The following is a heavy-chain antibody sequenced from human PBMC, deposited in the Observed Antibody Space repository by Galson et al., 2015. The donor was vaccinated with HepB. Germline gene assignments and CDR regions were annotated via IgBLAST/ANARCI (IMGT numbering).Heavy chain of an antibody. V-gene: IGHV3-9*01. D-gene: IGHD1-26*01. J-gene: IGHJ4*02. CDR1: GFTFDDYA. Sequence: SLRLSCAASGFTFDDYAMHWVRQAPGKGLEWVSGISWNSGSIGYADSVKGRFTISRDNAKNSLYLRMNSLRAGDTALYYCAKERSVGAFDYWGQGTLVTVSS. CDR3: AKERSVGAFDY. CDR2: ISWNSGSI.